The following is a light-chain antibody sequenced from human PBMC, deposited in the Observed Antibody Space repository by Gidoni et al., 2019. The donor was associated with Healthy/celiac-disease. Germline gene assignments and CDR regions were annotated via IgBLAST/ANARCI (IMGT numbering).Light chain of an antibody. V-gene: IGLV2-8*01. CDR2: EVS. CDR3: SSYAGSNNLV. J-gene: IGLJ3*02. Sequence: QSALTQPPSASGSPGQSVTISCPGTSSDVGGYKYVSWYQQHPGKAPTLMIYEVSKRPSGVPDRFSGSKSGNTASLPVSWLQAEDEADYYCSSYAGSNNLVFGGGTKLPVL. CDR1: SSDVGGYKY.